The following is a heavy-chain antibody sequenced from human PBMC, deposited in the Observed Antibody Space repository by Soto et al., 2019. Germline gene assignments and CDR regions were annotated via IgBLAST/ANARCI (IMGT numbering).Heavy chain of an antibody. Sequence: QVQLVESGGGVVQPGMSLRLSCAASGFTFTSYGMQWVRQAPGKGLEWVAVISNDGSIQYYADSVKGRFTISRDNSNSTLYRHMNSLRPEDTAVFFCAKGRAGSSCYEGASWGQGTLVAVSS. D-gene: IGHD6-13*01. CDR3: AKGRAGSSCYEGAS. CDR1: GFTFTSYG. J-gene: IGHJ4*02. V-gene: IGHV3-30*18. CDR2: ISNDGSIQ.